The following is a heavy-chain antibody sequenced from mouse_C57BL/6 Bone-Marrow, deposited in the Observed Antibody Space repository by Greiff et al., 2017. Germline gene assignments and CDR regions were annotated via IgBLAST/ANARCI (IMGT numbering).Heavy chain of an antibody. Sequence: QVQLQQSGPELVKPGASVKISCKASGYAFSSSWMNWVKQRPGKGLEWIGRSYPGDGDTTYNGKLKGKATLTADKASSTAYMQLSSLTSEDSAVYFCARGYYYYGDYWCQGTTLTVSS. CDR2: SYPGDGDT. CDR1: GYAFSSSW. V-gene: IGHV1-82*01. D-gene: IGHD1-1*01. J-gene: IGHJ2*01. CDR3: ARGYYYYGDY.